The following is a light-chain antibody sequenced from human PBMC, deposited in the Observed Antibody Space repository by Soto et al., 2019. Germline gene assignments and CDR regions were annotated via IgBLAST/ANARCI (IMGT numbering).Light chain of an antibody. J-gene: IGKJ5*01. CDR2: AAS. CDR1: QSISRN. Sequence: DIQMTQSPSSLSASVGDRVTITCRASQSISRNLNWYQHKPGKAPKLLIYAASSLQNGVPSRFSGSESGTDFTLSISSLQPEDFATYYCQQSYTTVSITFGQGTRLEIK. V-gene: IGKV1-39*01. CDR3: QQSYTTVSIT.